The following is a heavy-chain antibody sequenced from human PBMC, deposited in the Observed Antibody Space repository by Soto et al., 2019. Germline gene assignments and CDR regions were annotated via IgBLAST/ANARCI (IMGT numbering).Heavy chain of an antibody. CDR1: GGSISRSGYF. CDR2: IYDSGST. J-gene: IGHJ4*02. V-gene: IGHV4-31*03. CDR3: ARSSSSYFDY. Sequence: QVQLQESGPGLVKPSQTLSLTCTVSGGSISRSGYFWSWIRQHPGKGLEWIGYIYDSGSTYYNPSLKSRVSLSVDTSKNQFSLNLTSVTAADTAMYYCARSSSSYFDYWGQGTLVTVSS.